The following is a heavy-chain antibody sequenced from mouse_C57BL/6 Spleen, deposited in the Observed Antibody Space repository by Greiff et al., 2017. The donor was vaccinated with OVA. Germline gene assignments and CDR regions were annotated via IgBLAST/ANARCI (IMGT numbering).Heavy chain of an antibody. J-gene: IGHJ3*01. CDR3: AREGDYSKEFAY. D-gene: IGHD2-5*01. CDR1: GFTFSSYA. Sequence: EVMLVESGGGLVKPGGSLKLSCAASGFTFSSYAMSWVRQTPEKRLEWVATISDGGSYTYYPDNVKGRFTISRDNAKNNLYLQMSHLKSEDTAMYYCAREGDYSKEFAYWGQGTLVTVSA. CDR2: ISDGGSYT. V-gene: IGHV5-4*01.